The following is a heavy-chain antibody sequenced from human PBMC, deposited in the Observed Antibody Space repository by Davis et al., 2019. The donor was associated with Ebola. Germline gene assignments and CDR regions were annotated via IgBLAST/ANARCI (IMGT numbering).Heavy chain of an antibody. D-gene: IGHD2-2*01. V-gene: IGHV3-73*01. CDR2: IRSKANSYTT. J-gene: IGHJ4*02. Sequence: PGGSLRLSCAASGFTFSGSAMHWVRQASGKGLEWVGRIRSKANSYTTEYAASVKGRFTISRDDSKNSLYLQMNSLKTEDTAVYYCARAPLYCSSTSCPLGYWGQGTLVTVSS. CDR1: GFTFSGSA. CDR3: ARAPLYCSSTSCPLGY.